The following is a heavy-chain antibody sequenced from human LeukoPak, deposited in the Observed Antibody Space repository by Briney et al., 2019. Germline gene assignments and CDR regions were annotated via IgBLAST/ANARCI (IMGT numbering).Heavy chain of an antibody. CDR2: INHSGST. V-gene: IGHV4-34*01. D-gene: IGHD3-22*01. J-gene: IGHJ3*02. CDR1: GGSFSGYY. CDR3: ARRLASYYYDSSGYRREAFDI. Sequence: SETLSLTCAVYGGSFSGYYWSCIRQPPGKGLEWIGEINHSGSTNYNPSLKSRVTISVDTSKNQFSLKLSSVTAADTAVYYCARRLASYYYDSSGYRREAFDIWGQGTMVTVSS.